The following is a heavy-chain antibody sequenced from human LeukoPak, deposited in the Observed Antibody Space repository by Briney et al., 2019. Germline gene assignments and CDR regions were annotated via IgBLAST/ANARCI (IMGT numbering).Heavy chain of an antibody. CDR2: ISYDGSNK. CDR1: GFTFSSYG. J-gene: IGHJ4*02. Sequence: PGRSLRLSCAASGFTFSSYGMHWVRQAPGKGLEWVAVISYDGSNKYYADSVKGRFTISRDNSKNTLYLQMNSLRAEDTAVYYCAKDVRGGCTGATCFYWGQGTPVIVPS. V-gene: IGHV3-30*18. CDR3: AKDVRGGCTGATCFY. D-gene: IGHD2-8*02.